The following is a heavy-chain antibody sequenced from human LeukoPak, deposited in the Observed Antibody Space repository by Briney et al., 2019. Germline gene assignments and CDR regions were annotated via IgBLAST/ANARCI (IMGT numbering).Heavy chain of an antibody. CDR1: GFTFSNYW. J-gene: IGHJ5*02. CDR2: IKNDGSSA. V-gene: IGHV3-74*01. Sequence: GRSLRLSCATSGFTFSNYWMSWLRQAPGKGLVWVSRIKNDGSSATYAESVKGRFTISRDNARNTLYLQMNGLRVDDTAVYYCAKSDWFDPWGRGILVTVSS. CDR3: AKSDWFDP.